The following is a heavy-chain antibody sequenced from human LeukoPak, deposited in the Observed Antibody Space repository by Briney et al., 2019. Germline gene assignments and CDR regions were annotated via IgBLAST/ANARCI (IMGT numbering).Heavy chain of an antibody. CDR1: GGSISSSSYY. J-gene: IGHJ4*02. Sequence: SETLSLTCTVSGGSISSSSYYWGWIRQPPGKGLEWIGSIYYSGSTYYNPSLKSRVTISVDTSKNQFSLKLSSVTAADTAVYYCASSGRYNRNEDYWGQGTLVTVSS. V-gene: IGHV4-39*07. CDR3: ASSGRYNRNEDY. D-gene: IGHD1-1*01. CDR2: IYYSGST.